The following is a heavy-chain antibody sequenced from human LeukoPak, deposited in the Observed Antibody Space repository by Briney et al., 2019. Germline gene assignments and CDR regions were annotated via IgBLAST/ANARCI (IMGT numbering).Heavy chain of an antibody. V-gene: IGHV4-59*01. J-gene: IGHJ4*02. Sequence: SETLSLTCTVSGGSISSYYWSWIRQPPGKGLGWIGYIYYSGSTNYNPSLKSRVTISVDTSKNQFSLKLSSVTAADTAVYYCAAGYSGYDAVDYWGQGTLVTVSS. CDR2: IYYSGST. D-gene: IGHD5-12*01. CDR1: GGSISSYY. CDR3: AAGYSGYDAVDY.